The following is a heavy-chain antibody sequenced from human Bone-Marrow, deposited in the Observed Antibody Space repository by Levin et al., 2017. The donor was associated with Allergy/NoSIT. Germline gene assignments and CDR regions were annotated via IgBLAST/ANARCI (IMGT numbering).Heavy chain of an antibody. D-gene: IGHD2-15*01. CDR1: GGSFSGYY. Sequence: NPSETLSLTCAVYGGSFSGYYWNWIRQPPGKGLEWIGEINHSGSTNYNPSLKSRVTTSVDTSKNQFSLKLNSVTAADTAVYYCARGWMVADYYYYGMDVWGQGTTVTVSS. V-gene: IGHV4-34*01. CDR2: INHSGST. CDR3: ARGWMVADYYYYGMDV. J-gene: IGHJ6*02.